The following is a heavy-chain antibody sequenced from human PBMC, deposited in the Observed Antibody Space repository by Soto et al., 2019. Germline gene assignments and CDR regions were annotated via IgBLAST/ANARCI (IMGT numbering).Heavy chain of an antibody. J-gene: IGHJ4*02. Sequence: EMQLLESGGGLVQPGGSLRLSCAASGFTFSSYAMSWVRQAPGKGLEWVSAISGSGGGTYYADSVKGRFTIYRDNSKNTLYLQMNSLRAEDTAVYSCAKAWMDNARQRYFDHWGQGTLVTVSS. V-gene: IGHV3-23*01. CDR1: GFTFSSYA. D-gene: IGHD5-12*01. CDR2: ISGSGGGT. CDR3: AKAWMDNARQRYFDH.